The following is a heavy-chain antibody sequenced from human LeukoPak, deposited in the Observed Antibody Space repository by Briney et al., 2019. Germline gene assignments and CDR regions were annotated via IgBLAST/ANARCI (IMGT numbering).Heavy chain of an antibody. V-gene: IGHV1-8*03. CDR1: GYTFTSYD. CDR2: LNPKSGNT. J-gene: IGHJ5*02. Sequence: ASVKVSCKASGYTFTSYDINWVRQATGEGLEWMGWLNPKSGNTGYAQKFQDRVTITRNTSINTAYMELSSLRSEDTAVYYCARMTVSGRDNWFDPWGQGTLVTVSS. D-gene: IGHD6-19*01. CDR3: ARMTVSGRDNWFDP.